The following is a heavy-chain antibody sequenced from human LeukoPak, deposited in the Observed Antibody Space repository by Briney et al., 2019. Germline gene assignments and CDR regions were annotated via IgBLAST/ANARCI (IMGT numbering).Heavy chain of an antibody. D-gene: IGHD2-15*01. CDR2: INTNTGNP. V-gene: IGHV7-4-1*02. CDR1: GYTFTSYA. CDR3: ARDEAYSGRGRGLRHNWFDP. Sequence: ASVKVSCKASGYTFTSYAMNWVRQAPGQGLEWMGWINTNTGNPTYAQGFTGRFVFSLDTSVSTAYLQISSLKAEDTAVYYCARDEAYSGRGRGLRHNWFDPWGQGTLVTVSS. J-gene: IGHJ5*02.